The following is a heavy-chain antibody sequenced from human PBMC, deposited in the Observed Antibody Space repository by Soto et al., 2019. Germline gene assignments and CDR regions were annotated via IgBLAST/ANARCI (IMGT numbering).Heavy chain of an antibody. J-gene: IGHJ4*02. CDR3: ASPCCSGGSCYSDADY. V-gene: IGHV4-39*01. CDR2: IYYSGST. CDR1: GGSISSSSYY. Sequence: ETLSLTCTVSGGSISSSSYYWGWIRQPPGKGLEWIGSIYYSGSTYYNPSLTSRVTISVDTSKNQFSLKLSSVTAADTAVYYRASPCCSGGSCYSDADYWGQGTLVTVFS. D-gene: IGHD2-15*01.